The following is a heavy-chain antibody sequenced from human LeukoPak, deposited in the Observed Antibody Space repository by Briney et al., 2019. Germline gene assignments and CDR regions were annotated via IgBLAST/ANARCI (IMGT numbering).Heavy chain of an antibody. J-gene: IGHJ4*02. CDR2: INHSGRT. V-gene: IGHV4-34*01. CDR3: ARGEITIFGVVMSYYFDY. D-gene: IGHD3-3*01. Sequence: SETLSLTCAVYGGSFSGYYWSWIRQPPGKGLEWIGEINHSGRTNYNPSLKSRVTISVDTSKNQFSLKLSSVTAADTAVYYCARGEITIFGVVMSYYFDYWGQGTLVTVSS. CDR1: GGSFSGYY.